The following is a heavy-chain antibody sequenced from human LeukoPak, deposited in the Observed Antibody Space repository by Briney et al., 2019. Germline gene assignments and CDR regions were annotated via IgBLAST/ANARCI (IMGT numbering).Heavy chain of an antibody. CDR2: ISYDGSNK. J-gene: IGHJ3*02. V-gene: IGHV3-30-3*01. Sequence: PGGSLRLSCAASHFTFTHYSMHWVRRAPGQGLEWVAVISYDGSNKYYADSVKGRFTISRDNSKNTLYLQMNSLRAEDTAVYYCARPYCGGDCPGAFDIWGQGTMVTVSS. D-gene: IGHD2-21*02. CDR3: ARPYCGGDCPGAFDI. CDR1: HFTFTHYS.